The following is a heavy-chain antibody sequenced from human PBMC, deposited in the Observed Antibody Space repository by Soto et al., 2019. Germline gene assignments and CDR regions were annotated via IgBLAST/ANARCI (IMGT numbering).Heavy chain of an antibody. CDR1: GFRFNSYG. J-gene: IGHJ4*02. Sequence: EVRLVNSGGGLVQPGGSLRLSCAASGFRFNSYGMNWVRQAPGQGLEWVSYISAGTDTTNYADSVKGRFTISRDNAKNSLFLQLNSLRDHDTAVYYCARGGAGRPDYWGQGTLVIVSS. CDR2: ISAGTDTT. CDR3: ARGGAGRPDY. V-gene: IGHV3-48*02. D-gene: IGHD6-13*01.